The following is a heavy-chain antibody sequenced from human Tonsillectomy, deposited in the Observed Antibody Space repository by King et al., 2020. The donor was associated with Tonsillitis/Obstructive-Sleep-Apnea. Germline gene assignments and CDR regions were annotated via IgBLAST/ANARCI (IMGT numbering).Heavy chain of an antibody. V-gene: IGHV5-51*01. Sequence: QLVQSGAEVKKPGESLRISCKGSGYTFTTYWIDWVRQMPGKGLEWMGIIYPRDSDTRYSPSLQGQVTITADKSISTAYLQWSSLKASDTATYYCARHEDGSGSNYMDVWGKGTTVTVSS. CDR1: GYTFTTYW. CDR3: ARHEDGSGSNYMDV. CDR2: IYPRDSDT. J-gene: IGHJ6*03. D-gene: IGHD3-10*01.